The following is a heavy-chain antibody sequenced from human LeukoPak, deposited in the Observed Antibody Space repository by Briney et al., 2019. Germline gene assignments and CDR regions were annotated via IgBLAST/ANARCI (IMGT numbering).Heavy chain of an antibody. CDR2: IIPIFGTA. Sequence: SVKVSRKASGGTFSSYAISWVRQAPGQGLEWMGGIIPIFGTANYAQKFQGRVTITADESTSTAYMELSSLRSEDTAVYYCARTIINLNYFDYWGQGTLVTVSS. CDR3: ARTIINLNYFDY. V-gene: IGHV1-69*01. J-gene: IGHJ4*02. D-gene: IGHD3-9*01. CDR1: GGTFSSYA.